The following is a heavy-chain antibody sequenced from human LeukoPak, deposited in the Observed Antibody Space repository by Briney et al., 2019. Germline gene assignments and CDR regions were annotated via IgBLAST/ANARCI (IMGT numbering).Heavy chain of an antibody. D-gene: IGHD6-6*01. CDR1: GFTFSSYS. CDR2: ISSSSSYI. Sequence: GGSLRLSCAASGFTFSSYSMNWVRQAPGKGLEWVSSISSSSSYIYYADSVKGRFTISRDNAKNSLYLQMNSLGAEDTAVYYCASPVEQLVYYYYMDVWGKGTTVTVSS. J-gene: IGHJ6*03. V-gene: IGHV3-21*01. CDR3: ASPVEQLVYYYYMDV.